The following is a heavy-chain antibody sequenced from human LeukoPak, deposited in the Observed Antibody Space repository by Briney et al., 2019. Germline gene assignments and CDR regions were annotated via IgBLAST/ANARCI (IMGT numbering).Heavy chain of an antibody. D-gene: IGHD3-10*01. CDR1: GFTFSNYW. V-gene: IGHV3-7*01. J-gene: IGHJ4*03. Sequence: PGGSLRLSCAASGFTFSNYWMSWVRQAPGKGLEWVANINQDESEKYYVDSVKGRFTISRDNAKSSLYLQMNSLRVEDMAVYYCARDPVYYASGHNRGSLDTWGPETLVTVSS. CDR3: ARDPVYYASGHNRGSLDT. CDR2: INQDESEK.